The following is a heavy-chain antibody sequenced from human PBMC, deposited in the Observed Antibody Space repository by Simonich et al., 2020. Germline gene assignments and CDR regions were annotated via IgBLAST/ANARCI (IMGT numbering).Heavy chain of an antibody. CDR3: ARAYSSSWYNWFDP. J-gene: IGHJ5*02. CDR2: ICDDGSNK. Sequence: QVQLVESGGGVVQPGRSLRLSCAASGFTLSSYGMHWVRQAPGKEMRWVEVICDDGSNKNYADSGKGRFTISRNNSKNTLYLQMNSLRAEDTAVDYCARAYSSSWYNWFDPWGQGTLVTVSS. D-gene: IGHD6-13*01. CDR1: GFTLSSYG. V-gene: IGHV3-33*01.